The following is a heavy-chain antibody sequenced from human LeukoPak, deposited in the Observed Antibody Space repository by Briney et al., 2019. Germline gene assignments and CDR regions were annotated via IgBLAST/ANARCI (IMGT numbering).Heavy chain of an antibody. CDR2: IYYIGST. V-gene: IGHV4-59*01. D-gene: IGHD1-26*01. Sequence: PSETLSLTCTVSGGSIRSYYWSWIRQPPGKGLERIGYIYYIGSTNYNPSLKSRVTISLDTSKSQFSLKLTSVTPADTAVYYCARGGIVGSRTNWFDPWGQGILVTVSS. CDR1: GGSIRSYY. CDR3: ARGGIVGSRTNWFDP. J-gene: IGHJ5*02.